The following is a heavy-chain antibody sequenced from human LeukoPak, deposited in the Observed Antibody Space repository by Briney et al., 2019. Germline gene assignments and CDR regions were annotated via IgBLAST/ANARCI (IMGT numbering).Heavy chain of an antibody. CDR3: ARGRLWFGELLPPDY. J-gene: IGHJ4*02. Sequence: GASVKVSCKASGYTFTSYDINWVRRATGQGLEWMGWMNPNSGNTGYAQKFQGRVTMTRNTSISTAYMELRSLRSDDTAVYYCARGRLWFGELLPPDYWGQGTLVTVSS. V-gene: IGHV1-8*01. CDR2: MNPNSGNT. D-gene: IGHD3-10*01. CDR1: GYTFTSYD.